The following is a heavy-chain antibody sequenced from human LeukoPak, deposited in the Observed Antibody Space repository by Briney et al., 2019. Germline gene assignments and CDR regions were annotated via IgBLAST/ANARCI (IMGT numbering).Heavy chain of an antibody. D-gene: IGHD2-2*01. CDR2: IYPGDSDT. J-gene: IGHJ4*02. Sequence: GESLKISCKGSGYSFASYWIGWVRQMPGKGREWMGIIYPGDSDTGYSPSFQGQVTISADKSISTAYLQWSSLKASDTAMYYCARQHCSSTSCLNYFDYWGQGTLVTVSS. CDR1: GYSFASYW. V-gene: IGHV5-51*01. CDR3: ARQHCSSTSCLNYFDY.